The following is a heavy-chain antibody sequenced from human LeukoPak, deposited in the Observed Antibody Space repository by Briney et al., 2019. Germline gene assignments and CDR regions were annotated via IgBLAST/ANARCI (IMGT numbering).Heavy chain of an antibody. J-gene: IGHJ4*02. V-gene: IGHV4-4*02. Sequence: SGTLSLTCAVSGGSISSSNWWSWVRQPPGKGLEWIGEIYHSGSTNYNPSLKSRVTISVDKSKNQFSLKLSSVTAADTAVYYCARDVRIAVAGTESYFDYWGQGTLVTVSS. D-gene: IGHD6-19*01. CDR1: GGSISSSNW. CDR3: ARDVRIAVAGTESYFDY. CDR2: IYHSGST.